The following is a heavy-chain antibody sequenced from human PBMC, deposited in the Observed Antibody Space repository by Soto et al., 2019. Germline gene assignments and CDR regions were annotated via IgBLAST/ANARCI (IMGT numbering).Heavy chain of an antibody. CDR3: ARDRRLHDSSGYYGFDY. CDR2: IYYSGST. D-gene: IGHD3-22*01. Sequence: SETLSLTCTVSGGSISSGGYYWSWIRQHPGKGLEWIGYIYYSGSTYYNPSLKSRVTISVDTSKNQFSLKLSSVTAADTAVYYCARDRRLHDSSGYYGFDYWGQGTLVTVSS. CDR1: GGSISSGGYY. J-gene: IGHJ4*02. V-gene: IGHV4-31*03.